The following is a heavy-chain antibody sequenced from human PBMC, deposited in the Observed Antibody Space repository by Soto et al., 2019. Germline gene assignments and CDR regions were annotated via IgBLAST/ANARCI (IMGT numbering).Heavy chain of an antibody. Sequence: SETLSLTCSVSCGSMRSGSYYWTWIRQHPGKGLEWVAYISNSGNTYYNPSLETRLTISLDTSKNLFSLSLTSVTAADTALYYCARGSFSSSSSWFDPWGQGTLVTVSS. CDR2: ISNSGNT. J-gene: IGHJ5*02. CDR1: CGSMRSGSYY. CDR3: ARGSFSSSSSWFDP. V-gene: IGHV4-31*03. D-gene: IGHD6-6*01.